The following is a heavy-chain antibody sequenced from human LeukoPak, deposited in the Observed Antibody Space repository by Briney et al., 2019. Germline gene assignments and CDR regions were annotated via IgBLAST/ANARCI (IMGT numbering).Heavy chain of an antibody. CDR3: ARGRANWGFHFDY. Sequence: SETLSLTCTVSGGSISSGGYYWSCIRQHPGKGREWIGYIYDSGSTYYNPSLKSRVTISVDTSKNQFSLKLGSVTAADTAVYYCARGRANWGFHFDYWGQGTLVTVSS. V-gene: IGHV4-31*03. J-gene: IGHJ4*02. D-gene: IGHD7-27*01. CDR1: GGSISSGGYY. CDR2: IYDSGST.